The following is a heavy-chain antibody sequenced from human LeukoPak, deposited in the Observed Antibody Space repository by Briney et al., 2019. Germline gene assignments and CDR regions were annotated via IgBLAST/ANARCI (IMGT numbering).Heavy chain of an antibody. CDR1: GYTFASYD. V-gene: IGHV1-8*01. CDR3: ARTWPGIAAAGPDLGYYFDY. CDR2: MNPNSGNT. D-gene: IGHD6-13*01. J-gene: IGHJ4*02. Sequence: ASVKVSCKASGYTFASYDINWVRQATGQGLEWMGWMNPNSGNTGYAQKFQGRVTMTRNTSISTAYMGLSSLRSEDTAVYYRARTWPGIAAAGPDLGYYFDYWGQGTLVTVSS.